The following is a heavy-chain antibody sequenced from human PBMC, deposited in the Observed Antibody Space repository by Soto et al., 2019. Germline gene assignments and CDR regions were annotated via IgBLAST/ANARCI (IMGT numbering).Heavy chain of an antibody. J-gene: IGHJ4*02. V-gene: IGHV4-39*01. CDR2: IYRSGDT. CDR3: ARRFDY. CDR1: GGSISSTGYY. Sequence: QLQLQESGPGLEKPSETLSLTCTVSGGSISSTGYYWGWIRQPQGKGLEWIGNIYRSGDTYYYQSLKSRVTISLATSRNQFSLKLNSMAAADTAVDYCARRFDYWGQGKLVTVSS.